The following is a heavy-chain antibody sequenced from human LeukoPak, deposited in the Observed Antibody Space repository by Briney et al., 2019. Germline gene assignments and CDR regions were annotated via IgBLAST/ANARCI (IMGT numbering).Heavy chain of an antibody. V-gene: IGHV3-23*01. D-gene: IGHD6-19*01. CDR2: ISDNGGST. CDR3: AKSRGIYDNSGWRTFDY. Sequence: GGSLRLSCAASGFTFNIYTMSWVRQAPGKGLEWVSVISDNGGSTYYADSVKGRFTISRDNSKNTLYLQMNSLRAEDTAIYYCAKSRGIYDNSGWRTFDYWGQGTLVTVSS. CDR1: GFTFNIYT. J-gene: IGHJ4*02.